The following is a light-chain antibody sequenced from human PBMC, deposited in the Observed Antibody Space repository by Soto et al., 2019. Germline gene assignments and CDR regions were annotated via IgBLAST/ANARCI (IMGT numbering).Light chain of an antibody. J-gene: IGKJ1*01. V-gene: IGKV4-1*01. CDR1: QPVLRSSNNKNH. CDR3: QQYNNWPWT. Sequence: DIVMTQSPDSLTVSLGERATINCKASQPVLRSSNNKNHLAWYQQKPTQSPKMLISWASTRESGVPDRFSGSGSGTEFTLTISSLQSEDFAVDYGQQYNNWPWTFGQGTKVDI. CDR2: WAS.